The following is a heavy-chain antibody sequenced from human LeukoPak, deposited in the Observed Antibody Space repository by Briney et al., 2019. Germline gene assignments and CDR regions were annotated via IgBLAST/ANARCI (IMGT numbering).Heavy chain of an antibody. CDR1: GYTFTSYG. CDR3: VSGRLDMATRILLEY. Sequence: GASVKVSCKASGYTFTSYGISWVRQAPEQGLEWMGWISAYNGNTNYAQKLQGRVTMTTDTSTNTAYMELRSLESDDTAVYYCVSGRLDMATRILLEYWGQGTLVTVSS. D-gene: IGHD5-12*01. V-gene: IGHV1-18*01. CDR2: ISAYNGNT. J-gene: IGHJ4*02.